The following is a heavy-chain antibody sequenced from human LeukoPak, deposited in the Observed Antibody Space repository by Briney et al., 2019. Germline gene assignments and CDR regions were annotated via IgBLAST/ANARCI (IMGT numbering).Heavy chain of an antibody. D-gene: IGHD6-19*01. V-gene: IGHV3-23*01. CDR2: ISGSGGST. CDR3: ARVRGSDWSVYHIDN. Sequence: GGSLRLSCAASGFTFSNYAMSWVRQAPGKGLEWVSAISGSGGSTYYADSVRGRFTISRDNSKNTLYLQVNSLRAEDTAVYYCARVRGSDWSVYHIDNWGQGTLVTVSS. J-gene: IGHJ4*02. CDR1: GFTFSNYA.